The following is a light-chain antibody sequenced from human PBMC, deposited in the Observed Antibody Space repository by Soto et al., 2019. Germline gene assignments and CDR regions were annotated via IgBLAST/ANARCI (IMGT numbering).Light chain of an antibody. CDR2: DAS. CDR3: QQRGNWPPIT. V-gene: IGKV3-11*01. J-gene: IGKJ5*01. Sequence: EIVLTQSPGTLSLSPGERATLSCSASQSVSSHLAWYQQRPGQAPRLLLYDASNRATGIPARFSGSGSGTDFTLTISSLEPEDFAVYYCQQRGNWPPITFGQGTRLEIK. CDR1: QSVSSH.